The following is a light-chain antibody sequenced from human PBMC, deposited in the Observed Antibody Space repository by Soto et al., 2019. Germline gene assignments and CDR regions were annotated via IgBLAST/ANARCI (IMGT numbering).Light chain of an antibody. CDR1: QSVISSY. CDR3: QQYGTSLGT. J-gene: IGKJ1*01. V-gene: IGKV3-20*01. CDR2: GAS. Sequence: EVVLTQSPGTLSLSPGERATLSCRVSQSVISSYLAWYQQKPGQAPRLLIYGASSRATGIPDRFSGSASGTDFTLTISRLEPEDFAVYYCQQYGTSLGTFGQGTKVEVK.